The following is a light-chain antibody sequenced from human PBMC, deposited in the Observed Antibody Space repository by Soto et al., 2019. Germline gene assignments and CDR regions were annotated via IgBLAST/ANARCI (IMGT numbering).Light chain of an antibody. Sequence: QSALTQPASVSGSPGQSITISCIGTSSDAGNYNLVSWYQQLPGKAPKLMIYEGSKRPSGVSNRFSGSNSGTTASLTISGLQAEDEADYHCCSYAGSNTGVFGGGTKLTVL. V-gene: IGLV2-23*01. CDR1: SSDAGNYNL. CDR2: EGS. CDR3: CSYAGSNTGV. J-gene: IGLJ3*02.